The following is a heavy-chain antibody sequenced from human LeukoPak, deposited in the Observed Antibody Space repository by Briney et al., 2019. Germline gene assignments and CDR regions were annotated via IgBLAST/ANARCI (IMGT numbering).Heavy chain of an antibody. V-gene: IGHV3-21*01. D-gene: IGHD2-21*02. CDR1: GFTFSSYS. Sequence: GGSLRLSCAASGFTFSSYSMNWVRQAPGKGLEWVSSISTSSSYINYADSVKGRFTISRDNAKNSLYLQMNSLRAEDTAVYYCARDITYCGGDCYPRSGFDYWGQGTLVTVSS. J-gene: IGHJ4*02. CDR3: ARDITYCGGDCYPRSGFDY. CDR2: ISTSSSYI.